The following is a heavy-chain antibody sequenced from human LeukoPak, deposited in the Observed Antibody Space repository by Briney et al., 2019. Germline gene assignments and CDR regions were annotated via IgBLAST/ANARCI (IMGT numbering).Heavy chain of an antibody. CDR3: ARGSRAYYGSGSWGYMDV. CDR2: INPNSGGT. V-gene: IGHV1-2*02. J-gene: IGHJ6*03. Sequence: ASVKVSCKASGYTFTGYYMHWVRQAPGQGLEWMGWINPNSGGTNYAQKLQGRVTMTTDTSTSTAYMELRSLRSDDTAVYYCARGSRAYYGSGSWGYMDVWGKGTTVTISS. D-gene: IGHD3-10*01. CDR1: GYTFTGYY.